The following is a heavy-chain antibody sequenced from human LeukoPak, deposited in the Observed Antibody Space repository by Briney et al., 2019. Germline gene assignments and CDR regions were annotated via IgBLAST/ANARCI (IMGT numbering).Heavy chain of an antibody. Sequence: SETLSLTCTVSGGSISSSSYYWGWIRQPPGKGLEWVGSIYYSGSTYYNPSLKSRVTISVDTSKNQFSPKLSSVTAADKAVYYCARELGYGSETKNWFDPWGQGTLVTVSS. CDR1: GGSISSSSYY. D-gene: IGHD3-10*01. V-gene: IGHV4-39*02. J-gene: IGHJ5*02. CDR3: ARELGYGSETKNWFDP. CDR2: IYYSGST.